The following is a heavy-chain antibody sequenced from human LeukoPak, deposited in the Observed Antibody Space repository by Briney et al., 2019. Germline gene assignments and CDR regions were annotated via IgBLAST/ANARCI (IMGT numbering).Heavy chain of an antibody. CDR1: GGSISSYY. D-gene: IGHD3-22*01. V-gene: IGHV4-59*01. Sequence: SETLSLTCTASGGSISSYYWSWIRQPPGKGLEWIGFIIYSGTTNYNPSLKSRVTLSVATSKNQFSLKLSSVTAADTAVYYCARGGWNKFDYWGQGTLVTVSS. J-gene: IGHJ4*02. CDR2: IIYSGTT. CDR3: ARGGWNKFDY.